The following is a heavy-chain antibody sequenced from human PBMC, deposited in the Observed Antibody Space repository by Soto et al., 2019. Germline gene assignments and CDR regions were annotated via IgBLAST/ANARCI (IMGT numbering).Heavy chain of an antibody. CDR1: GYTFNSYG. CDR2: ISAYSGHT. CDR3: ARGRTWGARDFDN. Sequence: QVQLVQSGGEVKRPGASVRVSCKASGYTFNSYGISWVRQAPGQGLEWMGWISAYSGHTDYARKFQGRVAMTRDISTNTVSMELRDLRFDDTAVYYCARGRTWGARDFDNWGQGTLVTVSS. D-gene: IGHD3-16*01. J-gene: IGHJ4*02. V-gene: IGHV1-18*01.